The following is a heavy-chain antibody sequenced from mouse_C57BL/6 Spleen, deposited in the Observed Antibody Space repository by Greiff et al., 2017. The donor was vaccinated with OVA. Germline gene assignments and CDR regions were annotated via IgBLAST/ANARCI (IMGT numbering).Heavy chain of an antibody. Sequence: EVQRVESGGGLVKPGGSLKLSCAASGFTFSDYGMHWVRQAPEKGLEWVAYISSGSSTIYYADTVKGRFTLSRDNAKNTLFLQMTSLRSEDTAMYYCARRSWVYAMDYWGQGTSVTVSS. CDR2: ISSGSSTI. CDR3: ARRSWVYAMDY. CDR1: GFTFSDYG. J-gene: IGHJ4*01. V-gene: IGHV5-17*01. D-gene: IGHD4-1*01.